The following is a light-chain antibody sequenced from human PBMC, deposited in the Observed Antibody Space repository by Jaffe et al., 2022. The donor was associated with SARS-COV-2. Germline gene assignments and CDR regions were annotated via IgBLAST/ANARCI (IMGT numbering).Light chain of an antibody. CDR3: QQYNSYPLT. CDR2: AAS. V-gene: IGKV1-16*02. Sequence: DIQMTQSPSSLSASVGDRVTITCRASQDITDSLAWFQQKPGKAPKSLIYAASSLQSGVPSKFGGSGSGTDFTLTISSLQPEDSATYYCQQYNSYPLTFGGGTKVEIK. J-gene: IGKJ4*01. CDR1: QDITDS.